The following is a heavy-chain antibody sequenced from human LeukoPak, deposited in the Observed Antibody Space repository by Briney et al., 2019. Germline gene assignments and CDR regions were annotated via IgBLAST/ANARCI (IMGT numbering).Heavy chain of an antibody. CDR2: ISSSSSYI. CDR3: ARDGSSGSVDS. J-gene: IGHJ4*02. Sequence: GGSLRLSCAASGFTFSGYSMNWVRQAPGKGLEWVSSISSSSSYIYYADSVKGRFTISRDNAKNSLYLQMNSLRAEDMAVYYCARDGSSGSVDSWGQGTLVTVSS. V-gene: IGHV3-21*01. D-gene: IGHD6-19*01. CDR1: GFTFSGYS.